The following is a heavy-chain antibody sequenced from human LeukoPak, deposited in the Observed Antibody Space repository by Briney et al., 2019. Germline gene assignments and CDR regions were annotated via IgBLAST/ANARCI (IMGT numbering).Heavy chain of an antibody. CDR2: ISSSSSTI. V-gene: IGHV3-48*01. D-gene: IGHD3-3*01. J-gene: IGHJ3*02. CDR3: AREAKGALRFLEWLPDAFDI. CDR1: GFTFSSYS. Sequence: GGSLRLSCAASGFTFSSYSMNWVRQAPGKGLEWVSYISSSSSTIYYADSVKGRFTISRDNAKNSLYLQMNSLRAEDTAVYYCAREAKGALRFLEWLPDAFDIWGQGTMVTVSS.